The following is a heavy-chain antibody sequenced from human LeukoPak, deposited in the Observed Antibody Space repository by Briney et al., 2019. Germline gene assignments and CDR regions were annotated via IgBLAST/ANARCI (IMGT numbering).Heavy chain of an antibody. CDR1: GYTFTDYY. CDR3: TSSDYTSSDY. V-gene: IGHV1-2*02. J-gene: IGHJ4*02. Sequence: ASVRVSFKASGYTFTDYYMHWVRQAPGQGLEWMGWIDPKSGGTNYAQKFQGRVTMTRDTSISTAYMELSRLTSDDTAVYYCTSSDYTSSDYWGQGTLLTVSS. CDR2: IDPKSGGT. D-gene: IGHD2-2*02.